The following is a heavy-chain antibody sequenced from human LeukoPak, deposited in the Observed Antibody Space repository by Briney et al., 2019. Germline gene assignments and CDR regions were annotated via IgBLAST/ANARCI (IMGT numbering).Heavy chain of an antibody. CDR2: IWYDGNNR. Sequence: GRSLRLSCAASGFTFSTYGMHWVRQAPGKGLERVAVIWYDGNNRNYADSVKGRFTISRDNSKNTLYLQMNSLRAEDTAVYYCAKDQISYRDYYYMDVWGKGTTVTVSS. J-gene: IGHJ6*03. V-gene: IGHV3-33*06. D-gene: IGHD5-18*01. CDR3: AKDQISYRDYYYMDV. CDR1: GFTFSTYG.